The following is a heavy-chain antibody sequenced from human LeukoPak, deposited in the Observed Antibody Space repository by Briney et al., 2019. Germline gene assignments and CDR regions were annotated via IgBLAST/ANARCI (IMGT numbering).Heavy chain of an antibody. Sequence: GGSLRLSCAASGFTVSSNYMSWVRQAPGKGLEWVSVIYSGGSTYYADSVKGRFTISRDNSKNTLYLQMNSLRAEDTAVYYCASAYYDILTGYPHWGQGTLVTVSS. CDR3: ASAYYDILTGYPH. CDR2: IYSGGST. CDR1: GFTVSSNY. V-gene: IGHV3-53*01. D-gene: IGHD3-9*01. J-gene: IGHJ4*02.